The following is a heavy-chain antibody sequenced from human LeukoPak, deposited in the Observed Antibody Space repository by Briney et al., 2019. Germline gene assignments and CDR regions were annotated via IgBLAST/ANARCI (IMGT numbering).Heavy chain of an antibody. CDR3: ARAPSEIGGYYPEYFRH. D-gene: IGHD3-22*01. CDR2: LKSDGSR. V-gene: IGHV3-74*01. Sequence: PGASLRPSCAASSFTFSSYWMHSVRQAPGRGLGCLSLLKSDGSRNYVDYVKGRFHTSRDHAKSTLSLQMNRLRAEDTGVYYCARAPSEIGGYYPEYFRHWGEAGMASVS. CDR1: SFTFSSYW. J-gene: IGHJ1*01.